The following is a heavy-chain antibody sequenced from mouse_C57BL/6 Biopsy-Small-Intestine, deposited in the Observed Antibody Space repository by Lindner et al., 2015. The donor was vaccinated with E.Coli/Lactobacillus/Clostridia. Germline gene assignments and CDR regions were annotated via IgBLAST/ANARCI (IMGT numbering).Heavy chain of an antibody. CDR3: ATTPGNFRATRIDY. D-gene: IGHD1-1*01. CDR2: INPHNRNT. V-gene: IGHV1-74*01. J-gene: IGHJ3*01. CDR1: GYTFTSYH. Sequence: SVKVSCKASGYTFTSYHIGWVRQAPGQGLEWMGWINPHNRNTDCPQKLQGRVTMTTDTSTSTGYMELRSLRSDDTAVYYCATTPGNFRATRIDYWGQGTLVTVS.